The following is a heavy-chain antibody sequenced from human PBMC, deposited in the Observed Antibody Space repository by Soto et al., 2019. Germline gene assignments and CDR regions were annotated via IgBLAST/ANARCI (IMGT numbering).Heavy chain of an antibody. V-gene: IGHV4-59*01. CDR2: SYYSGST. CDR3: ARRQNCNYLCEN. J-gene: IGHJ4*02. D-gene: IGHD1-7*01. CDR1: GDSISNYY. Sequence: SDTLSVTCTVSGDSISNYYWSWIRQSPGKGLEWIGCSYYSGSTNYNPSLKSRVTMSIDASKTRFSLRLRSVTAADTAVYYCARRQNCNYLCENWGQGNLVIVSS.